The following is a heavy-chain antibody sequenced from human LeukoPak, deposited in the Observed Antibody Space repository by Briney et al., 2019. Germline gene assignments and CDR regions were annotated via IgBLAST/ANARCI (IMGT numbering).Heavy chain of an antibody. CDR3: ARTKVGATRVGAFDI. Sequence: ASVKVSCKASGYTFTSYYMHWVRQAPGQGLEWMGIINPSGGSTSYAQKFQGRVTMTRDTSTSTVYMELSSLRSEDTAVYYCARTKVGATRVGAFDIWGQGTMVTVSS. CDR1: GYTFTSYY. V-gene: IGHV1-46*01. D-gene: IGHD1-26*01. CDR2: INPSGGST. J-gene: IGHJ3*02.